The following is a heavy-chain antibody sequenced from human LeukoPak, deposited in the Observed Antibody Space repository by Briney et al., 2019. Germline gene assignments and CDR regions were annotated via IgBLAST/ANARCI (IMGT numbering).Heavy chain of an antibody. D-gene: IGHD3-3*01. CDR3: ARDQGYYDFWSGSPKNNWFDP. Sequence: SETLSLTCTVSGASISSNSYYWGWIRQPPGKGLEWIGTMYYSGSPYYKPSLKSRVTISVDTPKNQFSLKLSSVTAADTAVYYCARDQGYYDFWSGSPKNNWFDPWGQGTLVTVSS. CDR1: GASISSNSYY. V-gene: IGHV4-39*07. J-gene: IGHJ5*02. CDR2: MYYSGSP.